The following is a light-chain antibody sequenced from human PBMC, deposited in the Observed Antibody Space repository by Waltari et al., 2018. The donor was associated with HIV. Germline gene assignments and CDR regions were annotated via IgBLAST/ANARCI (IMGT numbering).Light chain of an antibody. V-gene: IGLV1-44*01. Sequence: QSVLTQPPSASGTPGQGVTIYCSGSSPNIGSNSVNWYQHLPGTAPKLLIYSNNQRPSGVPDRFSGSKSGTSTSLAISGLQSEDEADYYCATWDDSLNGVVFGGGTKLTVL. J-gene: IGLJ2*01. CDR2: SNN. CDR1: SPNIGSNS. CDR3: ATWDDSLNGVV.